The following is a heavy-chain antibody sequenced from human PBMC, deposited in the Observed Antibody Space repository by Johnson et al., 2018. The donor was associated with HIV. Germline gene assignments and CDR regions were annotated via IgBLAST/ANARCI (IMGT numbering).Heavy chain of an antibody. CDR1: GFTFSSYA. V-gene: IGHV3-30-3*01. CDR2: ISYDGSNK. D-gene: IGHD6-13*01. Sequence: QVQLVESGGGVVQPGRSLRLSCAASGFTFSSYAMHWVRQAPGKGLEWVAVISYDGSNKYYADSVKGRFTISRDNSKNTLYLQMNSLRAEDTAVYYCASALEAATGPMDAFDIWGQGTMVTVSS. CDR3: ASALEAATGPMDAFDI. J-gene: IGHJ3*02.